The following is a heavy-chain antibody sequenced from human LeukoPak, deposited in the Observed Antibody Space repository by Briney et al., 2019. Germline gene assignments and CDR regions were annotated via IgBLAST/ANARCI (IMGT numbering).Heavy chain of an antibody. CDR1: GFTFSSYA. D-gene: IGHD4-17*01. CDR3: AKPATVTTSGYYFDY. Sequence: GGSLRLSCAASGFTFSSYAMSWVRQAPGKGLEWVSAISGSGGSTYYADSAKGRFTISRDNSKNTLYLQMNSLRAEDTAVYYCAKPATVTTSGYYFDYWGQGTLVTVSS. V-gene: IGHV3-23*01. J-gene: IGHJ4*02. CDR2: ISGSGGST.